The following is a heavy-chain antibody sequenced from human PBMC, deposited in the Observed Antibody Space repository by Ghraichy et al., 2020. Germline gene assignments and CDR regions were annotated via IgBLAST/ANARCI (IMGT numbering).Heavy chain of an antibody. CDR2: IKEDGSDQ. D-gene: IGHD3-10*01. V-gene: IGHV3-7*03. J-gene: IGHJ3*02. CDR3: ARESYGSGSYSAFDI. Sequence: LSLTCAASGFTFNSYWVTWVRQAPGKGLEWVANIKEDGSDQNYVDSGRGRFTISRDNAKNSLYLQMNSLSAEDTAVYYCARESYGSGSYSAFDIWGQGTIVTVSS. CDR1: GFTFNSYW.